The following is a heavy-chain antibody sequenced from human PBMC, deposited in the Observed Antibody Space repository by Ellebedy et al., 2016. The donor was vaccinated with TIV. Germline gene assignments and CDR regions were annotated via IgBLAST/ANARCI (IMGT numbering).Heavy chain of an antibody. V-gene: IGHV3-33*01. CDR2: IWYDGSNG. D-gene: IGHD6-19*01. CDR3: ASASTSGWYILDY. J-gene: IGHJ4*02. Sequence: GESLKISCAASGFTFSTYGMHWVRQAPGKGLEWVAVIWYDGSNGYYADSVKGRFTLSRDNSKNTLYLQMNSLRAQDTAVYYCASASTSGWYILDYWGQGTLVSVSS. CDR1: GFTFSTYG.